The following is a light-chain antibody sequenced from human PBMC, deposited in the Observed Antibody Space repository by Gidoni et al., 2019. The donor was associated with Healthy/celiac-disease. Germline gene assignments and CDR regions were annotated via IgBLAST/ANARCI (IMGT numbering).Light chain of an antibody. CDR2: DAS. V-gene: IGKV3-11*01. Sequence: EIVLTQSPATLSLSPGERATLSCRARQSVSSYLAWSQQKPGQAPRLLIYDASNRATGIPARFSGSGSGTDFTLTISSLEPEDFAVYYCQQRSNLLTFXGXTKVEIK. CDR3: QQRSNLLT. CDR1: QSVSSY. J-gene: IGKJ4*01.